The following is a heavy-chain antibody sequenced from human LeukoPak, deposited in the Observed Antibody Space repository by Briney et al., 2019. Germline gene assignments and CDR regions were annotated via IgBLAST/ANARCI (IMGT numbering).Heavy chain of an antibody. CDR3: ARRGREDGHNRRVGFDY. V-gene: IGHV4-39*01. CDR1: GGSISGSSYY. CDR2: IYYSGST. J-gene: IGHJ4*02. D-gene: IGHD5-24*01. Sequence: SETLSLTCTVSGGSISGSSYYWGWIRQPPGKGLEWIGSIYYSGSTYYNPSLKSRVTISVDTSKNQFSLKLSSVTAADTAVYYCARRGREDGHNRRVGFDYWGQGTLVTVSS.